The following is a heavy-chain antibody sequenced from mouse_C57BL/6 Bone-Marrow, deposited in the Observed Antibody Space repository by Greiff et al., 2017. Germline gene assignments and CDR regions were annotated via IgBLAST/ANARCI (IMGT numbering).Heavy chain of an antibody. CDR1: GYTFTDYY. Sequence: QVQLKQSGAELVRPGASVKLSCKASGYTFTDYYINWVKQRPGQGLEWIARIYPGSGNTYYNEKSKGKATMTAEKSSSTAYMQLSRLTSEASAVYFCARWASMDYWGQGTSVTVSS. J-gene: IGHJ4*01. V-gene: IGHV1-76*01. CDR2: IYPGSGNT. CDR3: ARWASMDY.